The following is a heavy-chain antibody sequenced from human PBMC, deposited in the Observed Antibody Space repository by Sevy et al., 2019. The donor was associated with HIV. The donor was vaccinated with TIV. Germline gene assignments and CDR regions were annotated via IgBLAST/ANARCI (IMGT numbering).Heavy chain of an antibody. CDR2: IYTSGSS. CDR1: GGSISSGSYY. J-gene: IGHJ6*03. D-gene: IGHD3-9*01. CDR3: ARAVMDDILTGYYGAMDV. V-gene: IGHV4-61*02. Sequence: SETLSLTCTVSGGSISSGSYYWSWIRQPAGKGLEWIGRIYTSGSSNYNPSLTSRVTISVDTSKNQFPLKLSSVTAADTAVYYCARAVMDDILTGYYGAMDVWGKGTTVTVSS.